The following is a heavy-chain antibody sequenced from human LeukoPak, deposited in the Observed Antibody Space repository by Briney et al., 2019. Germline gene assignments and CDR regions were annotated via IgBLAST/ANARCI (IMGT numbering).Heavy chain of an antibody. CDR3: ARETVSNYYYYYGMDV. D-gene: IGHD3-3*01. Sequence: SETLSLTCAVYGGSFGGYYWSWIRQPPGKGLEWIGEINHSGSTNYNPSLKSRVTISVDTSKNQFSLKLSSVTAADTAVYYCARETVSNYYYYYGMDVWGKGTTVTVSS. CDR1: GGSFGGYY. J-gene: IGHJ6*04. V-gene: IGHV4-34*01. CDR2: INHSGST.